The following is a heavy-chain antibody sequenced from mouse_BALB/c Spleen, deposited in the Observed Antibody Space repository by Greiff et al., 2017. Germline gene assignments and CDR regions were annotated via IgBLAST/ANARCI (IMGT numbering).Heavy chain of an antibody. V-gene: IGHV1-69*02. Sequence: QVQLQQSGPELVKPGASVKMSCKASGYTFTSYWMHWVKQRPGQGLEWIGEIDPSDSYTNYNQKFKGKATLTVDKSSSTAYMQLSSLTSEDSAVYYCARDYYGYGDAMDYWGQGTSVTVSS. CDR2: IDPSDSYT. D-gene: IGHD1-2*01. CDR3: ARDYYGYGDAMDY. CDR1: GYTFTSYW. J-gene: IGHJ4*01.